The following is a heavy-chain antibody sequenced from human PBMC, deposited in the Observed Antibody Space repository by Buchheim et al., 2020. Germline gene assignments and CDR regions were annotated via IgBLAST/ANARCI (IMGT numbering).Heavy chain of an antibody. CDR2: ISYDGSNK. D-gene: IGHD5-12*01. J-gene: IGHJ3*02. V-gene: IGHV3-30*18. CDR1: GFTFSSYG. Sequence: QVQLVESGGGVVQPGRSLRLSCAASGFTFSSYGMHWVRQAPGKGLEWVAVISYDGSNKYYADSVKGRFTISRDNSKNTLYLQMNSLRAEDTAVYYCAKVFQFGYSGYDGADAFDIWGQGT. CDR3: AKVFQFGYSGYDGADAFDI.